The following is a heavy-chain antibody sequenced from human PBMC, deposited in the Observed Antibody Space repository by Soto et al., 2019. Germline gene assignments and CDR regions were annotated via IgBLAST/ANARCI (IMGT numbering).Heavy chain of an antibody. V-gene: IGHV4-59*01. CDR3: AKYRRTDAEGYRLDF. CDR1: GASINNYY. Sequence: SETLSFTCRVSGASINNYYWSWIRQPPGKGLEWIGFVYYTGSTITKYNPSLQSRVAMSVDSSKNQFSLKVTSMTAADTAIYYCAKYRRTDAEGYRLDFWGPGTLVTSPQ. CDR2: VYYTGSTIT. D-gene: IGHD5-12*01. J-gene: IGHJ4*02.